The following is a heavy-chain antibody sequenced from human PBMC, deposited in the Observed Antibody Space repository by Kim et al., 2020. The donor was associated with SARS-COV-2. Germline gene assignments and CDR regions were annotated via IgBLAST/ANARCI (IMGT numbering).Heavy chain of an antibody. CDR3: ARGQSNCSGGSCYWVDY. CDR2: INHSGST. Sequence: SETLSLTCAVYGGSFSGYYWSWIRQPPGKGLEWIGEINHSGSTNYNPSLKSRVTISVDTSKNQFSLKLSSVTAADTAVYYCARGQSNCSGGSCYWVDYWGQGTLVTVSS. J-gene: IGHJ4*02. CDR1: GGSFSGYY. D-gene: IGHD2-15*01. V-gene: IGHV4-34*01.